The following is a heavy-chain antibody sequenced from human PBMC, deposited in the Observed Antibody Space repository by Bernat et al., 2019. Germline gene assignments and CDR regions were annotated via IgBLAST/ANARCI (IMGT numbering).Heavy chain of an antibody. J-gene: IGHJ6*02. D-gene: IGHD6-19*01. Sequence: QVQLQESGPGLVKPSGTLSLTCAVSGGSISSSNWWSWVRQPPGKGLEWIGEIYHSGSTNYNPSLKSRVTISVDKSKNQFSLKPSSVTAADTAVDYCARDATRIAVAGNGYYGMDVWGQGTTVTVSS. CDR1: GGSISSSNW. CDR2: IYHSGST. CDR3: ARDATRIAVAGNGYYGMDV. V-gene: IGHV4-4*02.